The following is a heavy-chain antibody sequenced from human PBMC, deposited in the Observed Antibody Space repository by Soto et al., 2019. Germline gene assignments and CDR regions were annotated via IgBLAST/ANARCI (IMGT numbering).Heavy chain of an antibody. V-gene: IGHV3-9*01. CDR1: GFTFDDYA. Sequence: EVQLEESGGALVQPGRSLRLSCAASGFTFDDYAMHWVRQVLGKGLEWVSSISWNSGNIVYADSVKGRFTTSGDNAKNSLYLQMNGLRPEDTALYYCVRSKGGYSYGTPFDYWGQGTLVTVSS. CDR2: ISWNSGNI. CDR3: VRSKGGYSYGTPFDY. D-gene: IGHD5-18*01. J-gene: IGHJ4*02.